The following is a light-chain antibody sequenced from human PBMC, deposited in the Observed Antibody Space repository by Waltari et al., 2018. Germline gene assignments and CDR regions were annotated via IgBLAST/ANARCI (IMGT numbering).Light chain of an antibody. Sequence: DIVLTQSPGPLSLSPGERATLSCRASQSIGRYLVWYQQKPGQAPRLLIYAASSRATGIPDRFSGSGSGTDFSLTISRLEPEDFAVYYCQNHERLPATFGQGTKVEIK. V-gene: IGKV3-20*01. J-gene: IGKJ1*01. CDR1: QSIGRY. CDR3: QNHERLPAT. CDR2: AAS.